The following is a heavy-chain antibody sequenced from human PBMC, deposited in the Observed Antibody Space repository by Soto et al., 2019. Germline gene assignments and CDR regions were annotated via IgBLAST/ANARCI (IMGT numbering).Heavy chain of an antibody. CDR3: ARDQIISISEYYFDY. V-gene: IGHV1-46*01. CDR2: INPSSGST. D-gene: IGHD3-3*01. Sequence: QVQLVQSGAEVKKPGASVKGSCKASGYTFTSHYMHWVRQAPGPGLEWLGIINPSSGSTSYAQKFQGRVTVTRDTSTSTVYGELSSLRSEDTAVYYCARDQIISISEYYFDYWGQGTLVTVSS. J-gene: IGHJ4*02. CDR1: GYTFTSHY.